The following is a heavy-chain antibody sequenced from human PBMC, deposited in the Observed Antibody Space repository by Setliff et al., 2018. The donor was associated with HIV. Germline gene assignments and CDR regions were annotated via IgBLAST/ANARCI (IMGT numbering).Heavy chain of an antibody. V-gene: IGHV4-4*09. CDR3: ARLSGDYYYFDY. J-gene: IGHJ4*02. CDR2: IYTSVST. D-gene: IGHD2-21*02. Sequence: PSETLSLTCTFSGGSISSYYWSWIRQPPGKGLEWIGYIYTSVSTNYNPSLKSRVTISLDTSKNQFSLKLTSVTAADTAVYYCARLSGDYYYFDYWGQGTLVTVSS. CDR1: GGSISSYY.